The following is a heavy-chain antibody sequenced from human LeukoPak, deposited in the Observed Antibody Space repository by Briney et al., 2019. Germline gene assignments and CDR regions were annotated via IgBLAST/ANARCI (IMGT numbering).Heavy chain of an antibody. CDR3: ARRGSSWYFVSEYYFDY. D-gene: IGHD6-13*01. CDR2: MNPNSGDT. J-gene: IGHJ4*02. Sequence: ASVKVSCKASGYTFTSYDINWVRQATGQGLEWMGWMNPNSGDTGYAQQFQGRVTMTRDTSISTAYMELSSLRSEDTAVYYCARRGSSWYFVSEYYFDYWGQGTLVTVSS. V-gene: IGHV1-8*01. CDR1: GYTFTSYD.